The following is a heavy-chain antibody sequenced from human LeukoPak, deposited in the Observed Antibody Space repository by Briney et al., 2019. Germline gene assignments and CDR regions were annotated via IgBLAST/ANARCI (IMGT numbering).Heavy chain of an antibody. Sequence: GRSLTLSCAASGFPFSSYVMHWVRQAPGQGLEWVAVIWYDGSNKYYADSVKGRFTISRDNYKNTLYLQMNSLRAEDTAVYYCVGVAPYGDYEDYWGQGTLVTVSS. V-gene: IGHV3-33*01. CDR3: VGVAPYGDYEDY. CDR1: GFPFSSYV. CDR2: IWYDGSNK. D-gene: IGHD4-17*01. J-gene: IGHJ4*02.